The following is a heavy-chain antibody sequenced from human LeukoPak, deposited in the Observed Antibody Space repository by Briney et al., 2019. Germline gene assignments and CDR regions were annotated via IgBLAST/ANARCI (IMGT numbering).Heavy chain of an antibody. J-gene: IGHJ4*02. CDR2: NNDNSDTI. CDR3: VRDLLGGDRRPFDC. D-gene: IGHD3-16*01. Sequence: GGSLRLSCAASGFTFNQYSFHWVRQAPGKGLECVSYNNDNSDTIFYADSVKGRFTISRDNAKNSLYLQMNSLGAEDTAVYYCVRDLLGGDRRPFDCGAQEPLVTVSS. V-gene: IGHV3-48*04. CDR1: GFTFNQYS.